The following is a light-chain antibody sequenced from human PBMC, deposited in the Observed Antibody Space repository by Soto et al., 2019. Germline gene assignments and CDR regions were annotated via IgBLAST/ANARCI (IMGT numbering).Light chain of an antibody. CDR2: GAS. CDR1: RSVSGNY. V-gene: IGKV3-20*01. Sequence: EIVLTQPPGTLSLSPGERATLSCRASRSVSGNYLAWYQQKPGQAPRLLIYGASSRATGIPDRFSGSVSGTDFTLTISRLEPEDFAVYYCQQYGSSPRTFGHGTKVEI. J-gene: IGKJ1*01. CDR3: QQYGSSPRT.